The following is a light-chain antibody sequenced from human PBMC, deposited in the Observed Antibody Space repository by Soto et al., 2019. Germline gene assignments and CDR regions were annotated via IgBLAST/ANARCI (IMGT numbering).Light chain of an antibody. V-gene: IGKV3-20*01. Sequence: EIVMTQSPATLSVSPGERATLSCRASQGIGDTLAWYQHKPGQTPRLLIFAASSRASGIPDRFSGSGSGTDFTLTIDRLEPEDFAVYYCQQYSTSPLTFGGGTKVDI. CDR3: QQYSTSPLT. CDR2: AAS. J-gene: IGKJ4*01. CDR1: QGIGDT.